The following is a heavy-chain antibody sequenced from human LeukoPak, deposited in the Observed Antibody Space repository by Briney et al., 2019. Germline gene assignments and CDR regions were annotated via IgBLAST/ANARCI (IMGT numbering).Heavy chain of an antibody. Sequence: GGSLRLSCAASGFTFSSYWMSWVRQAPGKGLEWVANIKQDGSEKYYVDSVKGRFTISRDNAKNSLYLQMNSLRAEDAAVYYCARAPVTSCSGVLCYPFDYWGQGTLVTVSS. CDR1: GFTFSSYW. V-gene: IGHV3-7*03. CDR2: IKQDGSEK. D-gene: IGHD2-15*01. J-gene: IGHJ4*02. CDR3: ARAPVTSCSGVLCYPFDY.